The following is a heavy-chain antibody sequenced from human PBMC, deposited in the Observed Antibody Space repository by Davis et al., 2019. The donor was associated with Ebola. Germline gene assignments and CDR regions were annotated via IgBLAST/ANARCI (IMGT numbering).Heavy chain of an antibody. Sequence: PGGSLRLSCAASGFTFSDAWMSWVRHAPGKGLVWVSNINNDGSITGYADSVKGRFTISRDNAKSTLYLQMNSLRVEDTAVYYCATTSLTWGQGTLVTVSS. CDR3: ATTSLT. V-gene: IGHV3-74*01. D-gene: IGHD6-6*01. J-gene: IGHJ5*02. CDR2: INNDGSIT. CDR1: GFTFSDAW.